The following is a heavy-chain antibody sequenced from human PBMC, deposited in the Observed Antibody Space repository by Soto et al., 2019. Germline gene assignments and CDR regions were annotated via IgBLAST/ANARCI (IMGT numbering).Heavy chain of an antibody. CDR1: GGTFSSYA. Sequence: SVKVSCKASGGTFSSYAISWVRQDPGQGLEWMGGIIPIFGTANYAQKFQGRVTITADKSTSTAYMELSSLRSEDTAVYYCARGSETDGYHSYYCYGMGVWGQGPTVTVSS. V-gene: IGHV1-69*06. CDR3: ARGSETDGYHSYYCYGMGV. J-gene: IGHJ6*02. D-gene: IGHD5-12*01. CDR2: IIPIFGTA.